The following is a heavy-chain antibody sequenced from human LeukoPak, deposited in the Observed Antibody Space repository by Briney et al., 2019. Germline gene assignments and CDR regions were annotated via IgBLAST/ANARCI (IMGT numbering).Heavy chain of an antibody. Sequence: GGSLRLSCAASGFTFSTYAVNWVRQAPGKGLEWVSTISGSGDSTYYADSVKGRFTISRDNSKNTLYLQMNSLRAEDTAVYYCAKGHMKSTRPEVMDVWGQGTTATVSS. CDR3: AKGHMKSTRPEVMDV. CDR2: ISGSGDST. V-gene: IGHV3-23*01. J-gene: IGHJ6*02. D-gene: IGHD2-2*01. CDR1: GFTFSTYA.